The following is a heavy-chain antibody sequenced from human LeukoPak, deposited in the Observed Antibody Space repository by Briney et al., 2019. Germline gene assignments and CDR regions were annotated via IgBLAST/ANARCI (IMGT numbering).Heavy chain of an antibody. CDR1: GGSISSYY. CDR2: IYYSGST. Sequence: SETLSLTRTVSGGSISSYYWSWVRQPPGKGLEWIGYIYYSGSTNYNPSLKGRVTISVDTSKNQFSLKLSSVTAADTAVYYCARARGSTMIVEDAFDIWGQGTMVTVSS. V-gene: IGHV4-59*01. J-gene: IGHJ3*02. CDR3: ARARGSTMIVEDAFDI. D-gene: IGHD3-22*01.